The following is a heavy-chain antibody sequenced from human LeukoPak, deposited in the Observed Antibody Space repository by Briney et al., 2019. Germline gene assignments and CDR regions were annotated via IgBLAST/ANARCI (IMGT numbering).Heavy chain of an antibody. Sequence: ASVKVSCKASGYTFTSYAMHWVRQAPGQRLEWMGWINAGNGNTKYSQKFQGRVTITSDTSASTAYMELSSLRSEDTAVYYCARGENQIQYDPPMDVWGQGTTVTVSS. CDR2: INAGNGNT. CDR3: ARGENQIQYDPPMDV. D-gene: IGHD3-3*01. J-gene: IGHJ6*02. V-gene: IGHV1-3*01. CDR1: GYTFTSYA.